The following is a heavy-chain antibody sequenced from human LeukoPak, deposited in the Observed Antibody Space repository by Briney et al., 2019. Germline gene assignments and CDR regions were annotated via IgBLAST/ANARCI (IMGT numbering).Heavy chain of an antibody. J-gene: IGHJ4*02. D-gene: IGHD2-2*01. CDR3: AIGGYLNVFDY. Sequence: SVKVSCKASGGAFSSYAISWVRQAPGQGLEWMGGIIPIFGTANYAQKFQGRVTITTDESTSTAYMELSSLRSEGTAVYYCAIGGYLNVFDYWGQGTLVTVSS. CDR1: GGAFSSYA. V-gene: IGHV1-69*05. CDR2: IIPIFGTA.